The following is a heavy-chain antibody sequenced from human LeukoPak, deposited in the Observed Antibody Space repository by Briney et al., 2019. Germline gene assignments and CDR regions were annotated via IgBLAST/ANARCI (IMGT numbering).Heavy chain of an antibody. Sequence: SETLSLTCTVSGGSISSYYWSWIRQPPGKGQEWIGYIYYSGSTNYNPSLKSRVTISVDTSKNQFSLKLSSVTAADTAVYYCARHVVPAAPPIGYWGQGTLVTVSS. CDR2: IYYSGST. J-gene: IGHJ4*02. V-gene: IGHV4-59*08. D-gene: IGHD2-2*01. CDR1: GGSISSYY. CDR3: ARHVVPAAPPIGY.